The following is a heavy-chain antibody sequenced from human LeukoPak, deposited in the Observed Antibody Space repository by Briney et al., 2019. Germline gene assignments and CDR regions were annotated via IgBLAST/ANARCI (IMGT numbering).Heavy chain of an antibody. Sequence: KSSETLSLICSVSGVFIRSYYWRWTRQFPGKGLEWIGYISDSGSTNYNPSLKSRVSIPRDTSKNQFSLRLTFVTAADTAVYFCAKRGYSSSWSSWGQGTLVTVSS. V-gene: IGHV4-59*01. CDR3: AKRGYSSSWSS. D-gene: IGHD6-13*01. J-gene: IGHJ5*02. CDR1: GVFIRSYY. CDR2: ISDSGST.